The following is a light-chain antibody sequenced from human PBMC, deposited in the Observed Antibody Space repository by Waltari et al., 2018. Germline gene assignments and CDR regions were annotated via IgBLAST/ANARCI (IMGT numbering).Light chain of an antibody. CDR3: QVRHSSGDHPV. CDR1: NFESKS. Sequence: SYVLTQPPSVSVAPGQTARIPCGGGNFESKSVHWYQHKPGQAPVLVVYVDSDRPSGLTKRFSGANTGNTATPTSSSVEAGGEADYHSQVRHSSGDHPVFGGETRLTVL. J-gene: IGLJ2*01. CDR2: VDS. V-gene: IGLV3-21*02.